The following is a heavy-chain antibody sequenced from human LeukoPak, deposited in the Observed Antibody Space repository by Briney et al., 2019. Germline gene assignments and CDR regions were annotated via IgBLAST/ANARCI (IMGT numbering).Heavy chain of an antibody. D-gene: IGHD6-19*01. CDR2: IYSGGST. CDR3: ARGSSGWSNSAIFDY. J-gene: IGHJ4*02. CDR1: GFTVSSNY. Sequence: GGSLRLSCAASGFTVSSNYMSWVRQAPGKGLEWVSVIYSGGSTYYADSVKGRFTISRDNSKNTLYLQMNSLRAEDTAVYYCARGSSGWSNSAIFDYWGQGTLVTVSS. V-gene: IGHV3-53*01.